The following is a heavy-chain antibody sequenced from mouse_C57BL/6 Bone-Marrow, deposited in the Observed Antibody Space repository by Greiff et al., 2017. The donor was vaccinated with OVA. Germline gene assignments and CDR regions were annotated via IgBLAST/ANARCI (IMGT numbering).Heavy chain of an antibody. CDR1: GYTFTSYW. Sequence: QVQLQQPGAELVKPGASVKMSCKASGYTFTSYWITWVKQRPGQGLEWIGDIYPGSGSTNYNEKFKSKATLTVDTTSSTAYMHLSSLTSEDSAVYYCAREDYYYGSSWAWFAYWGQGTLVTVSA. CDR2: IYPGSGST. CDR3: AREDYYYGSSWAWFAY. D-gene: IGHD1-1*01. J-gene: IGHJ3*01. V-gene: IGHV1-55*01.